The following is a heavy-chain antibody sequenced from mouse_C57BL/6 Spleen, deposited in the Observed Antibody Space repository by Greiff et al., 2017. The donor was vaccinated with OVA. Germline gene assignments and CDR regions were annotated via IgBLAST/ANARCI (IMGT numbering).Heavy chain of an antibody. CDR1: GYTFTSYW. V-gene: IGHV1-69*01. CDR3: ARRDDGSSLYWYFEV. CDR2: IDPSDSST. Sequence: QVQLQQPGAELVMPGASVKLSCKASGYTFTSYWMHWVKQRPGQGLEWIGEIDPSDSSTNYNQKFKGKSTLTVDQSSSTASMQVSSLTSEDSAVYDCARRDDGSSLYWYFEVWGTGTTVTVSS. J-gene: IGHJ1*03. D-gene: IGHD1-1*01.